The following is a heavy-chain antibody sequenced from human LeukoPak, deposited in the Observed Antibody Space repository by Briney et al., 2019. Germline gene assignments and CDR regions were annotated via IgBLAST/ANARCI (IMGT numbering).Heavy chain of an antibody. CDR1: GFTFKKYW. J-gene: IGHJ4*02. CDR3: ARAWGYDYDFWSGYSDFDY. Sequence: GGSLRLSCAASGFTFKKYWMNWVRQVPGKGLECLANIKEDGSETYYADSVKGRFTISRDNPKNLLFLQINSLRVEDTAVYYCARAWGYDYDFWSGYSDFDYWGQGTLVTVSS. V-gene: IGHV3-7*01. CDR2: IKEDGSET. D-gene: IGHD3-3*01.